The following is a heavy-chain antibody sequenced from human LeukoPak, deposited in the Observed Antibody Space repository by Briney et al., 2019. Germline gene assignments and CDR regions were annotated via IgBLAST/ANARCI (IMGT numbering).Heavy chain of an antibody. Sequence: GVSLRLSCAASGFTYSIYSMNWARLAPGKGLECVSSISSGSSYIYYADSVKGRFTISRDTAKNSLYLDMSSLRARDTAVYYCARPIEMAGISGVFVNWGQGTLVTVSS. CDR3: ARPIEMAGISGVFVN. V-gene: IGHV3-21*01. J-gene: IGHJ4*02. CDR2: ISSGSSYI. D-gene: IGHD5-24*01. CDR1: GFTYSIYS.